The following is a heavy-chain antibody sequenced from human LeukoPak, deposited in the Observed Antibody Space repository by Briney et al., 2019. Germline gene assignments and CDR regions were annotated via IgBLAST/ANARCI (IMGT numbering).Heavy chain of an antibody. CDR3: AREIIGSRVRGAQIYWFDP. V-gene: IGHV1-2*02. CDR2: INPNSGGT. D-gene: IGHD3-10*01. CDR1: GYTFTGYY. J-gene: IGHJ5*02. Sequence: ASVKVSCKASGYTFTGYYMHWVRQAPGQGLEWMGWINPNSGGTNYAQKFQGRVTMTRDTSISTAYMELSRLRSDDTAVYYCAREIIGSRVRGAQIYWFDPWGQGTLVTVSS.